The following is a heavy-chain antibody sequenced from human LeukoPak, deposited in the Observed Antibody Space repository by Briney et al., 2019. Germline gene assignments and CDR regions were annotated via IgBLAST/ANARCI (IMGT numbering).Heavy chain of an antibody. CDR2: IYTSGAT. J-gene: IGHJ3*02. Sequence: SETLSLTCTVSGGSISSSSYYWSWIRQPAGKGLEWVGRIYTSGATNYNPSLKSRVTMSVDTSKIQFSLKLKLTSVTAADTAMYYCARDVVFGSGINAFDIWGQGTVVTVSS. D-gene: IGHD3-10*01. CDR1: GGSISSSSYY. V-gene: IGHV4-61*02. CDR3: ARDVVFGSGINAFDI.